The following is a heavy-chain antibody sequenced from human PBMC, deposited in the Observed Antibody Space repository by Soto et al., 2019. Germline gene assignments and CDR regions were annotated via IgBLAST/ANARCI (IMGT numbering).Heavy chain of an antibody. Sequence: QVHLVQSGAEVKKPGASVKVSRKSSGYTLTSYGISWVRQAPGQGLEWMGWITSDNGNTKYAEKIQGRVTMTTDTSTSTAYMELRSLRSDDTAVYYCARAPAGYYYYFDYWGQGTLVTVSS. V-gene: IGHV1-18*01. J-gene: IGHJ4*02. CDR1: GYTLTSYG. D-gene: IGHD3-22*01. CDR3: ARAPAGYYYYFDY. CDR2: ITSDNGNT.